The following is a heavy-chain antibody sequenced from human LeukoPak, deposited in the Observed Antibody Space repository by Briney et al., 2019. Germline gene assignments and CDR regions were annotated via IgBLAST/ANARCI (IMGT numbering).Heavy chain of an antibody. V-gene: IGHV4-34*01. CDR1: GGSFSGYY. CDR3: ARGSGSGSPKGSYYYYGMGV. D-gene: IGHD3-10*01. J-gene: IGHJ6*04. Sequence: SETLSLTCAVYGGSFSGYYWSWIRQPPGKGLEWIGEINHSGSTNYNPSLKSRVTISVDTSKNQFSLKLSSVTAADTAVYYCARGSGSGSPKGSYYYYGMGVWGKGTTVTVSS. CDR2: INHSGST.